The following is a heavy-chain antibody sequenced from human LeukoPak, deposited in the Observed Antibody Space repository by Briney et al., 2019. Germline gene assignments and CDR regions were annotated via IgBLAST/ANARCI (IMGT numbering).Heavy chain of an antibody. D-gene: IGHD3-3*01. CDR3: ARRFLEWGIDY. CDR2: IYYSGST. V-gene: IGHV4-39*01. CDR1: GGSISSSSYY. Sequence: SETLSLTCTVSGGSISSSSYYWGWIRQPPGKGLERIGSIYYSGSTYYNPSLKSRVTISVDTSKNQFSLKLSSVTAADTAVYYCARRFLEWGIDYWGQGTLVTVSS. J-gene: IGHJ4*02.